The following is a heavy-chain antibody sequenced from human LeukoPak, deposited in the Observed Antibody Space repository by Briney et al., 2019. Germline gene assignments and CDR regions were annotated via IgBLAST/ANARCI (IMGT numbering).Heavy chain of an antibody. Sequence: GGSLRLSCAASGFTFSSYTMNWVRQAPGKGLEWVSSISSTCTYIYYADSLKGRFTISRDNAKNSLYLQMNSLRAEDTAVYYCARDTARGPLVFMDVWGKGTTVTVTS. CDR1: GFTFSSYT. D-gene: IGHD5-18*01. CDR2: ISSTCTYI. CDR3: ARDTARGPLVFMDV. J-gene: IGHJ6*03. V-gene: IGHV3-21*01.